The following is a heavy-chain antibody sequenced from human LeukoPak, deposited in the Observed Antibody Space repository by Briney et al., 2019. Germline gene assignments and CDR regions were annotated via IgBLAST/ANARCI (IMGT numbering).Heavy chain of an antibody. J-gene: IGHJ4*02. CDR3: ARDLNLGTTDSY. Sequence: SCKASGYTFTAYGMHWVRQAPGKGLEWLAVISFDGSGQYYADSVKGRFTISRDDSKNMLYLQMNSLRVEDTAVYYCARDLNLGTTDSYWGQGTLVTISS. CDR2: ISFDGSGQ. D-gene: IGHD4-4*01. V-gene: IGHV3-30*03. CDR1: GYTFTAYG.